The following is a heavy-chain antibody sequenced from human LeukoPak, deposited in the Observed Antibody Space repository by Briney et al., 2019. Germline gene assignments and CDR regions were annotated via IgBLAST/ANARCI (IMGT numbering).Heavy chain of an antibody. CDR2: IYPGDSDT. D-gene: IGHD1-26*01. Sequence: GESLKISFKGSGYSFTSYWIGWVRQMPGKGLEWMGIIYPGDSDTRYSPSFQGQVTISVDKSISTAYLQWSSLRASDTAMYYCARRKMGATNYYCYYMDVWGKGTTVTVSS. V-gene: IGHV5-51*06. J-gene: IGHJ6*03. CDR3: ARRKMGATNYYCYYMDV. CDR1: GYSFTSYW.